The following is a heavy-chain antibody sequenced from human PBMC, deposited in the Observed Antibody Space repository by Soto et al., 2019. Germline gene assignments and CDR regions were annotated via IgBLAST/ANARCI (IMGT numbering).Heavy chain of an antibody. J-gene: IGHJ4*02. CDR2: IFHSGST. CDR3: ARFAVQEIGNIDH. V-gene: IGHV4-4*02. Sequence: QVQLQESGPGLVKPSGTLSLTCAVSGDSISSGHWWSWVRQPPGKGLEWIEEIFHSGSTNYNPSLKSRVTVSVDKSKNQFSLKVRSVTAADTAVYYCARFAVQEIGNIDHWGQGTLVTVSS. CDR1: GDSISSGHW. D-gene: IGHD3-10*01.